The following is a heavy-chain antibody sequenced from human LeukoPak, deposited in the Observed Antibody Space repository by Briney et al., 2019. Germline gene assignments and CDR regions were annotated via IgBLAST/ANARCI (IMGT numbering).Heavy chain of an antibody. V-gene: IGHV3-7*01. CDR2: IKEDGSEE. CDR3: ARDGPTAFFDY. CDR1: GFTFKNNW. Sequence: GGSLRLSCAASGFTFKNNWMTWVRQAPGKGLEWVANIKEDGSEEYYVDSVKGRFTISRDNAKNSVYLQMNGLRAEDTAVYYCARDGPTAFFDYWGQGTQVTVSS. J-gene: IGHJ4*02. D-gene: IGHD5-18*01.